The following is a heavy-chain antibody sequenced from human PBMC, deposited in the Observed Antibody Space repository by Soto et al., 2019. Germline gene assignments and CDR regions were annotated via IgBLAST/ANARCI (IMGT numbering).Heavy chain of an antibody. Sequence: QVQLVQSGAEVKKPGSSVTVSCKASGGTFSSYAISWVRQAPGQGLEWMGGIIPIFGTANYAQKFQGRVTITADETTSTAYMELSSLRSEDTAVYYCARAPLEYSSSSTWFDPWGQGTLVTVSS. CDR1: GGTFSSYA. V-gene: IGHV1-69*01. D-gene: IGHD6-6*01. CDR3: ARAPLEYSSSSTWFDP. CDR2: IIPIFGTA. J-gene: IGHJ5*02.